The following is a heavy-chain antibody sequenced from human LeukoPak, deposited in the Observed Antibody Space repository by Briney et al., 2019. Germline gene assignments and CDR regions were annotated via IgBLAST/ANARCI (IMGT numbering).Heavy chain of an antibody. CDR3: ARDSSSSAVDY. D-gene: IGHD6-19*01. V-gene: IGHV3-48*03. J-gene: IGHJ4*02. Sequence: SGGSLRLFCAASGFTFSSYEMNWVRQAPGKGLEWVSYISSSGSTIYYADSVKGRFTISRDNAKNSLYLQMNSLRAEDTAVYYCARDSSSSAVDYWGQGTLVTVSS. CDR2: ISSSGSTI. CDR1: GFTFSSYE.